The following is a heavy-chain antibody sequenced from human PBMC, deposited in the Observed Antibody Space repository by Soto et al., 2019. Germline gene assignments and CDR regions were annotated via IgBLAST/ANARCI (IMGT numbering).Heavy chain of an antibody. V-gene: IGHV4-59*01. D-gene: IGHD5-18*01. Sequence: TVSGGSISSYYWSWIRQPPGKGLEWIGYIYYSGSTNYNPSLKSRVTISVDTSKNQFSLKLSSVTAADTAVYYCARTGYSYGYYYYYGMDVWGQGTTVTVSS. CDR3: ARTGYSYGYYYYYGMDV. CDR1: GGSISSYY. J-gene: IGHJ6*02. CDR2: IYYSGST.